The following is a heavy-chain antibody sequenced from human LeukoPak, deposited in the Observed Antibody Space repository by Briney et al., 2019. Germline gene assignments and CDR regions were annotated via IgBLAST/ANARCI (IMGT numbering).Heavy chain of an antibody. Sequence: PSETLSLTCAVYGGSFSGYYWSWIRQPPGKGLEWLGEINHRGSTNYNPSLKSRVTISVDTSKSQFSLRLSSVTAADTAVYYCARVEISSSWYPVDYWGQGTQVTVSS. CDR3: ARVEISSSWYPVDY. CDR2: INHRGST. D-gene: IGHD6-13*01. CDR1: GGSFSGYY. J-gene: IGHJ4*02. V-gene: IGHV4-34*01.